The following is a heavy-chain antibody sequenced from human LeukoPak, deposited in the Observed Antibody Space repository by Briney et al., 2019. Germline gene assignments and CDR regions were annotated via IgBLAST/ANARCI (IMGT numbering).Heavy chain of an antibody. CDR1: GGSFSGYY. V-gene: IGHV4-34*01. Sequence: SETLSLTCAVYGGSFSGYYWSWIRQPPGKGLEWIGEINHSGSTNYNPSLKSRVTISVDTSKNQFSLKLSSVTAADTAVYYCARINVGATPGNDYWGQGTLVTVSS. J-gene: IGHJ4*02. CDR2: INHSGST. CDR3: ARINVGATPGNDY. D-gene: IGHD1-26*01.